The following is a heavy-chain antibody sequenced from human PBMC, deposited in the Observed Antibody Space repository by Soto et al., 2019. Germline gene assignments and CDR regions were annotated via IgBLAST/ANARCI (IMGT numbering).Heavy chain of an antibody. CDR3: ARAPREWGFDC. CDR2: MNPNSGNT. CDR1: GYTFTSYD. Sequence: QVQLVQSGAELKKPGASVKVSCKSSGYTFTSYDFNWVRQAPGQGPEWMGWMNPNSGNTGYAQKFQGRVTMTRDTSISTAYMELSSLTSDDTAVYYCARAPREWGFDCWGPGTLVTVSS. D-gene: IGHD3-3*01. V-gene: IGHV1-8*01. J-gene: IGHJ4*02.